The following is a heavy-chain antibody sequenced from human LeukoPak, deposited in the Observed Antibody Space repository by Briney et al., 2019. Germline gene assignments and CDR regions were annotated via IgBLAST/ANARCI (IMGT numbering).Heavy chain of an antibody. Sequence: ASVKVSCKASGYTFTNYYVHWVRQAPGLGLEWMGLFNPSGGSTKYAQKFQGRVTMTRDTSTSTVYMELSRLRSEDTAVYYCARGPVEYCGGDCFPYWGQGTLVTVSS. V-gene: IGHV1-46*01. CDR1: GYTFTNYY. D-gene: IGHD2-21*01. CDR2: FNPSGGST. J-gene: IGHJ4*02. CDR3: ARGPVEYCGGDCFPY.